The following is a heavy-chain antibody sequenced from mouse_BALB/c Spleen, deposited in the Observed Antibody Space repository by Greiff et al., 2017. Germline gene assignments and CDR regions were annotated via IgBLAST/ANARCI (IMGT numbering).Heavy chain of an antibody. V-gene: IGHV2-2*02. Sequence: VQLQESGPGLVQPSQSLSITCTVSGFSLTSYGVHWVRQSPGKGLEWLGVIWSGGSTDYNAAFISRLSISKDNSKSQVFFKMNSLQANDTAIYYCARIDGYYDWYFDVWGAGTTVTVSS. D-gene: IGHD2-3*01. CDR3: ARIDGYYDWYFDV. CDR2: IWSGGST. CDR1: GFSLTSYG. J-gene: IGHJ1*01.